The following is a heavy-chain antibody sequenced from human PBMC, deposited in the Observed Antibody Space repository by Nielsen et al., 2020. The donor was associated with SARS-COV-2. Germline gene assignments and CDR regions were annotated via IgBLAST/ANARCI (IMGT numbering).Heavy chain of an antibody. CDR2: INSDGSST. D-gene: IGHD6-19*01. CDR3: ARVGSRGQWLVQYYYGMDV. CDR1: GFTFSSYW. Sequence: GGSLRLSCAASGFTFSSYWMHWVRQAPGKGLVWVSRINSDGSSTSYADSVKGRFTISRDNAKNTLYLQMNSLRAEDTAVYYCARVGSRGQWLVQYYYGMDVWGQGTTVTV. J-gene: IGHJ6*02. V-gene: IGHV3-74*01.